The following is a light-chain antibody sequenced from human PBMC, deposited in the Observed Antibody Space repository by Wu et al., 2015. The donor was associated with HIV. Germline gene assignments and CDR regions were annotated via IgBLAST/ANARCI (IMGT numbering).Light chain of an antibody. CDR3: QQSYSSPRFT. Sequence: DIQMTQSPSSLSASVGDRVTITCRASQSVGNFFKLVSAQNQGKPLKLLIYAVSSLQSGVPSRFTGSGSGTEFTLTISSLQPEDFATYYCQQSYSSPRFTFGPGTKVDIK. CDR1: QSVGNF. J-gene: IGKJ3*01. V-gene: IGKV1-39*01. CDR2: AVS.